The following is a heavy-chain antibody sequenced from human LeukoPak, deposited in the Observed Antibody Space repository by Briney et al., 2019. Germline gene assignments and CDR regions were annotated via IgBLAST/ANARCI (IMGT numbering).Heavy chain of an antibody. CDR1: GGTFSSYA. D-gene: IGHD2-15*01. J-gene: IGHJ1*01. Sequence: SVEVSCKASGGTFSSYAISWVRQAPGQGLEWMGGIIPIFGTANYAQKFQGRVTITTDESTSTAYMELSSLRSEDTAVYYCARDKCSGGSCYSGSEYFQHWGQGTLVTVSS. CDR2: IIPIFGTA. V-gene: IGHV1-69*05. CDR3: ARDKCSGGSCYSGSEYFQH.